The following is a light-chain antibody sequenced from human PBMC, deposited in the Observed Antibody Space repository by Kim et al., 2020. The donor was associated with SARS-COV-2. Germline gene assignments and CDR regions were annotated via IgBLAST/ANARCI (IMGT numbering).Light chain of an antibody. V-gene: IGLV3-19*01. CDR2: GKN. J-gene: IGLJ3*02. CDR3: NSRDSSGDYVV. Sequence: SSELTQDPTMSVALGQTVRITCQGDTLRTYYSSWYQQKPGQAPVLLIYGKNDRPSGILDRFSGSSSGSTTSLTITGAQSDDEADYYCNSRDSSGDYVVFGGGTKLTVL. CDR1: TLRTYY.